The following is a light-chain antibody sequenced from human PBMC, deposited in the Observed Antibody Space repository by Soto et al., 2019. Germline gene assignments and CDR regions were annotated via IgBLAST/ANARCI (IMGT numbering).Light chain of an antibody. CDR1: SSDISAYNY. CDR2: EVG. J-gene: IGLJ1*01. Sequence: QSALTQPASVSGSPGQSITISCTGSSSDISAYNYVSWYQQHPGKAPKLMIYEVGDRPSGLSNRFSGSKSGNTASLTISRLQTEDEADYYCCSYVGDPYVFGTGTKLTVL. V-gene: IGLV2-14*01. CDR3: CSYVGDPYV.